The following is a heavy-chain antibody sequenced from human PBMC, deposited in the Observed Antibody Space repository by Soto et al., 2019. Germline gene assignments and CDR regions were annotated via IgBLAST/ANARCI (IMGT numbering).Heavy chain of an antibody. Sequence: QVQLVESGGGVVQPGRYLRLSCAASGCTFSSYGMHWVRQAPGKGLEWVAVIWYDGSNKYYADSVKGRFTISRDNSKNTLYLQMYSLRAEDTAVYYCARDLRGYCSGGSCYFPRYWGQGTLVTVSS. D-gene: IGHD2-15*01. J-gene: IGHJ4*02. V-gene: IGHV3-33*01. CDR1: GCTFSSYG. CDR2: IWYDGSNK. CDR3: ARDLRGYCSGGSCYFPRY.